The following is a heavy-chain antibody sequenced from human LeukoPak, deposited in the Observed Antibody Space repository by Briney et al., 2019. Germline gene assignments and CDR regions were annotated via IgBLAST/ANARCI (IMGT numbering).Heavy chain of an antibody. CDR3: AKAGSIRFDY. CDR2: IKQDGSEK. J-gene: IGHJ4*02. CDR1: GFTFSSYW. D-gene: IGHD1-26*01. Sequence: GGSLRLSCAASGFTFSSYWMSLVRQAPGKGLEWVANIKQDGSEKYYVDSVKGRFTISRDNAKNALYLQMNSLRAEDTAAYYCAKAGSIRFDYWGQGTLVTVSS. V-gene: IGHV3-7*03.